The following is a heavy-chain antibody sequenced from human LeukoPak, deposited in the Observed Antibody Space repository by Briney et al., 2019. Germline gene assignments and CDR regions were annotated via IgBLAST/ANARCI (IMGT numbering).Heavy chain of an antibody. CDR2: INHSGST. Sequence: ETLSLTCAVYGGSFSGYYWSWIRQPPGKGLEWIGEINHSGSTNYNPSLKSRVTISVDTSKNQFSLKLSSVTAADTAVYYCARVTGSAMARFDYWGQGTLVTVSS. CDR1: GGSFSGYY. J-gene: IGHJ4*02. D-gene: IGHD5-18*01. V-gene: IGHV4-34*01. CDR3: ARVTGSAMARFDY.